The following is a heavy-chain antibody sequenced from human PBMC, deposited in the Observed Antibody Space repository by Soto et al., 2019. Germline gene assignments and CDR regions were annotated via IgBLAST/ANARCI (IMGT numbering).Heavy chain of an antibody. CDR2: IYSGGST. D-gene: IGHD3-10*01. V-gene: IGHV3-53*02. CDR1: GFTVSSNY. J-gene: IGHJ6*02. CDR3: AAFRRYYYYGMDV. Sequence: EVQLVETGGGLIQPGGSLRLSCAASGFTVSSNYMSWVRQAPGKGLEWVSVIYSGGSTYYADSVKGRFTISRDNSKNTLYLQMNSLRAEDTAVYYCAAFRRYYYYGMDVWGQGTTVTVSS.